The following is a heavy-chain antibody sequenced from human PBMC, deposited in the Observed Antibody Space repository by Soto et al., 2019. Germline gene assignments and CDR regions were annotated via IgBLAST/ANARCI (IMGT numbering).Heavy chain of an antibody. D-gene: IGHD1-26*01. CDR3: ANGGIVGAPPAFIPFDY. CDR1: GFTFSSYG. Sequence: QVQLVESGGGVVQPGRSLRLSCAASGFTFSSYGMHWVRQAPGKGLEWVAVISYDGSNKYYADSVKGRFTISRDNSKNTLYLQMNSLRAEDTAVYYCANGGIVGAPPAFIPFDYWGQGTLVTVSS. V-gene: IGHV3-30*18. CDR2: ISYDGSNK. J-gene: IGHJ4*02.